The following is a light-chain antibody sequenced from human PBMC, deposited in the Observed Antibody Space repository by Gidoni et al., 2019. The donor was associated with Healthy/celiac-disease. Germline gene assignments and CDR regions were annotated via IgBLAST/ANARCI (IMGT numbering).Light chain of an antibody. Sequence: IVLPHSPPTLSLSPGERATLSCRASQSVSSSYLAWYQQKPGQAPRLLIYGASSRATGIPDRFSGSGSGTEFTITISRLEPEDFAVYYCQQYGSSLSLTFGGGTKVEIK. CDR1: QSVSSSY. J-gene: IGKJ4*01. CDR3: QQYGSSLSLT. V-gene: IGKV3-20*01. CDR2: GAS.